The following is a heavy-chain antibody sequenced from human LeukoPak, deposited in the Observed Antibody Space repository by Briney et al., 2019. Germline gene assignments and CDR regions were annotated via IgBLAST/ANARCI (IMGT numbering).Heavy chain of an antibody. D-gene: IGHD3-10*01. CDR3: ARHLPLLLWFGELFPSGWFDP. CDR2: IYYSGST. J-gene: IGHJ5*02. V-gene: IGHV4-34*01. CDR1: GGSFSGYY. Sequence: SETLSLTCAVYGGSFSGYYWGWLRQPPGKGLEGIGGIYYSGSTYYNPSLTSRVTISVDTSKNQFSLKLSSVTAADTAVYYCARHLPLLLWFGELFPSGWFDPWGQGTLVTVSS.